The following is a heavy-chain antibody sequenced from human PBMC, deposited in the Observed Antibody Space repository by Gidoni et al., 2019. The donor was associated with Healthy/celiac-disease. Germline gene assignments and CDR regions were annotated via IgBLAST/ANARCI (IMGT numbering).Heavy chain of an antibody. CDR2: INHSGST. J-gene: IGHJ6*02. CDR3: ARGPFGELPSDDYYYYGMDV. Sequence: QVQLQQLGAGLLKPSATLSLTCAVYGGSFIGYYWRWIRQPPGKGLEWIGEINHSGSTKYNPSLKSRVTISVDTAKIQFSLKLSSVTAADTAVYYCARGPFGELPSDDYYYYGMDVWGQGTTVTVSS. CDR1: GGSFIGYY. V-gene: IGHV4-34*01. D-gene: IGHD3-10*01.